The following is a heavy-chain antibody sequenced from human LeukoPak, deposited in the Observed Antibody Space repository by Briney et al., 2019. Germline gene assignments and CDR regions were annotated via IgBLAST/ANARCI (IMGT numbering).Heavy chain of an antibody. D-gene: IGHD3-10*02. V-gene: IGHV3-48*03. CDR1: GFTFRSDE. CDR2: ISSSRSTI. Sequence: GGALRLSCAASGFTFRSDEGNWGRQARGKVVGWVSYISSSRSTIYDADCVNGRFTLSRDNAKNSMYLQMNSLRAEDRAVYYCAELGITMIGGVWGKGTTVTISS. CDR3: AELGITMIGGV. J-gene: IGHJ6*04.